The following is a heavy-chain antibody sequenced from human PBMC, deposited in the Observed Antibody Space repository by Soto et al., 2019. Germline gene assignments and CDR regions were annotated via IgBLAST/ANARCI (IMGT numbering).Heavy chain of an antibody. CDR1: GYTFTSYA. CDR2: INAGNGNT. V-gene: IGHV1-3*01. D-gene: IGHD6-13*01. Sequence: ASVKVSCKASGYTFTSYAMHWVRQAPGQRLEWMGWINAGNGNTKYSQKFQGRVTITRDTSASTAYMELSSLRSEDTAVYYCARDLLGSAAAADYWGQGTLVTSPQ. CDR3: ARDLLGSAAAADY. J-gene: IGHJ4*02.